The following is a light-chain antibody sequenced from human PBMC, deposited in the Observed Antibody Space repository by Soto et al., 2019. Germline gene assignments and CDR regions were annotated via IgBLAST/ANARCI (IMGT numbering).Light chain of an antibody. Sequence: QSVLTQSPSASASLGASVKLTCTLSSGHSNYAIAWHQQQSEKGPRYLMKLNSDGSHSKGDGIPDRFSGSSSWAERYLTISSLQSEDEADYYCQTWGSGIVVFGGGTKVTVL. V-gene: IGLV4-69*01. CDR1: SGHSNYA. J-gene: IGLJ2*01. CDR2: LNSDGSH. CDR3: QTWGSGIVV.